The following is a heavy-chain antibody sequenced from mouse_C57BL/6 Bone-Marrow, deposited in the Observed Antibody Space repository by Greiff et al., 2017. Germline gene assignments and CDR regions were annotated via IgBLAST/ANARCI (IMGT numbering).Heavy chain of an antibody. Sequence: QVQLQQSGAELVRPGASVTLSCKASGYTFTDYEMHWVKPTPVHGLEWIGAIDPETGGTAYNQKFKGKAILTADKSSSTAYMELRSLTSEDSAVYYCTEYDYDLYAMDYWGQGTSVTVSS. CDR3: TEYDYDLYAMDY. CDR2: IDPETGGT. CDR1: GYTFTDYE. J-gene: IGHJ4*01. D-gene: IGHD2-4*01. V-gene: IGHV1-15*01.